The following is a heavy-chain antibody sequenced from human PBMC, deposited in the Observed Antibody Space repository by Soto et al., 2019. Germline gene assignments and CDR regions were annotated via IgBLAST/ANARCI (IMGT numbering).Heavy chain of an antibody. CDR2: ISGSGGST. CDR3: AKGDSSSWYSDY. J-gene: IGHJ4*02. CDR1: GLTFSSYA. Sequence: GGSLRLSCAASGLTFSSYAMSWVRQAPGKGLEWVSAISGSGGSTYYADSVKGRFTISRDNTKNTLYLQMNSLRAEDTAVYYCAKGDSSSWYSDYWGQGTLVTVSS. D-gene: IGHD6-13*01. V-gene: IGHV3-23*01.